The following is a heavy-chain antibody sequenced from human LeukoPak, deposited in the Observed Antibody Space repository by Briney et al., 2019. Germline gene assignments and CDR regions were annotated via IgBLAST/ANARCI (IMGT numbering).Heavy chain of an antibody. J-gene: IGHJ6*02. CDR3: ARLSSTIQYYYGMDV. D-gene: IGHD2-2*01. CDR2: INPNSGGT. V-gene: IGHV1-2*02. Sequence: ASVKVTCKASEYTFTAYYMHWVRQAPGQGLEWMGWINPNSGGTNYAQKFQGRVTMTRDTSISTAYMELSRLRSDDTAVYYCARLSSTIQYYYGMDVWGQGTTVTVSS. CDR1: EYTFTAYY.